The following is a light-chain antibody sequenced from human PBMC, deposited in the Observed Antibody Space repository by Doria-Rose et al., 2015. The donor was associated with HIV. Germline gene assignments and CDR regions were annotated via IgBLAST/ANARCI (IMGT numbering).Light chain of an antibody. CDR3: QQYYDTPS. CDR1: QSLLYTSKNY. CDR2: WAS. J-gene: IGKJ3*01. Sequence: DIRVTQFPESLGMSLGERATLNCKSNQSLLYTSKNYLAWYQQKPGQPPKLLIYWASTRQSGVPARFSGSGSGTDFTLTISSLEAEDVAVYYCQQYYDTPSFGPGTTVDIK. V-gene: IGKV4-1*01.